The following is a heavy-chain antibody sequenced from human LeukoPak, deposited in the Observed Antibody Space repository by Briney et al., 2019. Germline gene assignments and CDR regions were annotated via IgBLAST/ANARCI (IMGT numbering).Heavy chain of an antibody. CDR3: ARAATLDYDSSGYYPA. V-gene: IGHV3-11*04. CDR2: ISSSGSTI. CDR1: GFTFSDYY. D-gene: IGHD3-22*01. J-gene: IGHJ5*02. Sequence: GGSLRLSCVASGFTFSDYYMSWIRQAPGKGLEWVSYISSSGSTIYYADSVKGRFTISRDNAKNSLYLQMNSLRAEDTAVYYCARAATLDYDSSGYYPAWGQGTLVTVSS.